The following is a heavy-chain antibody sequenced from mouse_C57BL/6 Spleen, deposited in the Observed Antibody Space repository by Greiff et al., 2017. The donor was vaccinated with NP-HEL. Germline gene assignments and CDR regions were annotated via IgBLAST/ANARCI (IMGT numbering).Heavy chain of an antibody. V-gene: IGHV1-5*01. CDR2: IYPGNSDT. CDR3: TRGGALRAWFAY. CDR1: GYTFTSYW. Sequence: VQLQQSGTVLARPGASVKMSCKTSGYTFTSYWMHWVKQRPGQGLEWIGGIYPGNSDTSYNQKFKGKAKLTAVTSASTAYMELSSLTNEDSAVYYCTRGGALRAWFAYWGQGTLVTVSA. J-gene: IGHJ3*01.